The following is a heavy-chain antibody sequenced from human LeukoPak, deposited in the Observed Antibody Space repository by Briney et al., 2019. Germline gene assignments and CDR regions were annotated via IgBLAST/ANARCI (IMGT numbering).Heavy chain of an antibody. D-gene: IGHD3-9*01. CDR2: INHSGST. V-gene: IGHV4-34*01. J-gene: IGHJ5*02. Sequence: SETLSLTCAVYGGSLSGYYWSWIRQPPGKGLEWIGEINHSGSTNYNPSLKSRVIISVDTSKNQFSLKLSSVTAADTAVYYCARLYYDILTGYSNWFDPWGQGTLVTVSS. CDR3: ARLYYDILTGYSNWFDP. CDR1: GGSLSGYY.